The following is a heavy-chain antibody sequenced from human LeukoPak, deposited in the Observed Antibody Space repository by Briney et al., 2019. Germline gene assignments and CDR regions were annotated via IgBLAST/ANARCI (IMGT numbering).Heavy chain of an antibody. V-gene: IGHV1-69*13. CDR2: IIPIFGTP. J-gene: IGHJ6*03. Sequence: SVKVSCKASGYTFTSYDINWVRQAPGQGLEWMGGIIPIFGTPNHTQKFQGRVTITADESTSTAYMELSSLRSEDTAVYYCARGSPPYYYYMDVWGKGTTVTVSS. CDR1: GYTFTSYD. CDR3: ARGSPPYYYYMDV.